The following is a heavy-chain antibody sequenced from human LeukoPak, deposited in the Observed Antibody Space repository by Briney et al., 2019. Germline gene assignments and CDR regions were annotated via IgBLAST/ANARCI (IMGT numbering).Heavy chain of an antibody. V-gene: IGHV3-21*01. D-gene: IGHD4-17*01. CDR2: ISSSSRYI. CDR1: GFTFSSYS. J-gene: IGHJ4*02. CDR3: ARELDYGDSGYFDY. Sequence: TGGSLRLSCAASGFTFSSYSMNWVRQAPGKGLEWVSSISSSSRYIYYADSVKGRFTISRDNAKNSLYLQMNSLRAEDTAVYYCARELDYGDSGYFDYWGQGTLVTVSS.